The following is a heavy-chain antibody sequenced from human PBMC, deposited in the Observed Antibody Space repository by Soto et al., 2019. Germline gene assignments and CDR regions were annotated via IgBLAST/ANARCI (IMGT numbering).Heavy chain of an antibody. Sequence: GASVKVSCKASGGTFSSYAISWVRQAPGQGLEWMGGIIPIFGTANYAQKFQGRVTITADESTSTAYMEMASLRSEDTAVYYCARGISHIVAEPGRDAMDVWGQGTTVTVSS. D-gene: IGHD2-2*01. CDR1: GGTFSSYA. CDR2: IIPIFGTA. V-gene: IGHV1-69*13. J-gene: IGHJ6*02. CDR3: ARGISHIVAEPGRDAMDV.